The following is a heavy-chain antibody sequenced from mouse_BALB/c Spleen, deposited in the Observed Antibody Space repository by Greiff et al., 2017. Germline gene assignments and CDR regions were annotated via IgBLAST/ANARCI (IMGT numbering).Heavy chain of an antibody. CDR3: ARGGFPYAMDY. CDR1: GFSLTSYG. CDR2: IWSGGST. Sequence: QVQLKQSGPGLVQPSQSLSITCTVSGFSLTSYGVHWVRQSPGKGLEWLGVIWSGGSTAYNAAFISRLSISKDNSKSQVFFKMNSLQADDTAIYYCARGGFPYAMDYWGQGTSVTVSS. V-gene: IGHV2-4-1*01. J-gene: IGHJ4*01.